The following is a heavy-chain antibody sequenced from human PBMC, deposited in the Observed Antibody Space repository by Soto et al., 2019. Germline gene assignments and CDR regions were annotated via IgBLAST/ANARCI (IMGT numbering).Heavy chain of an antibody. CDR1: GFTFSDYF. J-gene: IGHJ4*02. CDR3: ARVCVRCDSAFDS. CDR2: ISSSGTTI. D-gene: IGHD2-15*01. V-gene: IGHV3-11*01. Sequence: QVQLVESGGGLVKPGGSLRLSCAASGFTFSDYFMTWIRQAPGKGLEWVSYISSSGTTIFYADSVQGPFTISRDNAKKSLYREIKSLRDEDTAVYYCARVCVRCDSAFDSWGQGTLVTVSS.